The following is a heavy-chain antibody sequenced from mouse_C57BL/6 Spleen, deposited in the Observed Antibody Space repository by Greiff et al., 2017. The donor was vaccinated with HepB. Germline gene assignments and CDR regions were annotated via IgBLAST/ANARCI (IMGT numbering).Heavy chain of an antibody. V-gene: IGHV1-55*01. CDR3: ARGPTVVARDWYFDV. Sequence: VQLQQPGAELVKPGASVKMSCKASGYTFTSYWITWVKQRPGQGLEWIGDIYPGSGSTNYNEKFKSKATLTVDTSSSTAYMQLSSLTSEDSAVYYWARGPTVVARDWYFDVWGTGTTVTVSS. CDR1: GYTFTSYW. J-gene: IGHJ1*03. D-gene: IGHD1-1*01. CDR2: IYPGSGST.